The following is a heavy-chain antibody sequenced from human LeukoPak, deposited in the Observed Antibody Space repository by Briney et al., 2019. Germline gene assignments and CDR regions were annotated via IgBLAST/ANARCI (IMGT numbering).Heavy chain of an antibody. V-gene: IGHV3-21*01. J-gene: IGHJ4*02. CDR3: AGDLEVPYYYDSSGYLDY. CDR2: ISSSSSYI. CDR1: GFTFSSYS. Sequence: LGGSLRLSCAASGFTFSSYSMNWVRQAPGKGLEWVSSISSSSSYIYYADSVKGRFTISRDNAKNSLYLQMNSLRAEDTAVYYCAGDLEVPYYYDSSGYLDYWGQGTLVTVSS. D-gene: IGHD3-22*01.